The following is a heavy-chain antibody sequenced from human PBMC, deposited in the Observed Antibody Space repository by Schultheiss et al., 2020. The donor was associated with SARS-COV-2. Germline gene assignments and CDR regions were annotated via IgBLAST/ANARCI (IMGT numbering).Heavy chain of an antibody. D-gene: IGHD3-3*01. CDR3: ARGGETIFGVVTILRY. Sequence: GESLKISCKASGGTFSSYAISWVRQAPGQGLEWMGWISAYNGNTNYAQKLQGRVTMTTDTSTSTAYMELRSLRSDDTAVYYCARGGETIFGVVTILRYWGQGTLVTVSS. CDR1: GGTFSSYA. V-gene: IGHV1-18*01. CDR2: ISAYNGNT. J-gene: IGHJ4*02.